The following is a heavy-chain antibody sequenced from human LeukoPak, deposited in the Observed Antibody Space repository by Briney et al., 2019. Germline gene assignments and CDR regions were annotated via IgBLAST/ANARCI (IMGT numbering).Heavy chain of an antibody. CDR2: IYYSGST. D-gene: IGHD3-9*01. CDR3: ARLETGYFDSVGYFDY. J-gene: IGHJ4*02. Sequence: PSETLSLTCTVSGGSISSSSYYWGWIRQPPGKGLEWIGSIYYSGSTYYNPSLKSRVTISVDTSKNQFSLKLSSVTAADTAVYYCARLETGYFDSVGYFDYWGRGTLVTVSS. V-gene: IGHV4-39*01. CDR1: GGSISSSSYY.